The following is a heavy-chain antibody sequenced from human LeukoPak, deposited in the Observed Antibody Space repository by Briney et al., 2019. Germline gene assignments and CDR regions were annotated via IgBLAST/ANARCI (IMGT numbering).Heavy chain of an antibody. CDR1: GFTFSSYA. CDR2: ISSSGSTI. V-gene: IGHV3-48*03. D-gene: IGHD5-18*01. J-gene: IGHJ4*02. CDR3: AREGGGGYSYGYVY. Sequence: SGGSLRLSCAASGFTFSSYAMSWVRQAPGKGLEWVSYISSSGSTIYYADSVKGRFTISRDNAKNSLYLQMNSLRAEDTAVYYCAREGGGGYSYGYVYWGQGTLVTVSS.